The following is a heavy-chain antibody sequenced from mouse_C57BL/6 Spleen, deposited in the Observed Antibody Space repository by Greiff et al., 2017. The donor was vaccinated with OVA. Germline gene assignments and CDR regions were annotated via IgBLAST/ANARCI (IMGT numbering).Heavy chain of an antibody. J-gene: IGHJ4*01. V-gene: IGHV1-82*01. CDR3: ARVSNHAMDY. Sequence: QVQLKQSGPELVKPGASVKISCKASGYAFSSSWMNWVKQRPGKGLEWIGRIYPGDGDTNYNGKFKGKATLTADESSSTAYMQLSSLTSEDSAVYFCARVSNHAMDYWGQGTSVTVSS. CDR1: GYAFSSSW. CDR2: IYPGDGDT. D-gene: IGHD2-5*01.